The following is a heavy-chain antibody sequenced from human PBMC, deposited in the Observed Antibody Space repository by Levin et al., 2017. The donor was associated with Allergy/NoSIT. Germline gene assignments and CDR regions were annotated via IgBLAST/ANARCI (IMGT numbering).Heavy chain of an antibody. Sequence: SLLLSFSSSGFIFNNYALHWVRQAPGPFLSFFSFLSPSFLPPSYADSVKGRLTISRDDSKSTLYLQMNSLRAEDTAVYYCASHFSMIRGYGNYGMDVWGQGTTVTVSS. CDR3: ASHFSMIRGYGNYGMDV. D-gene: IGHD3-10*01. CDR2: LSPSFLPP. J-gene: IGHJ6*02. CDR1: GFIFNNYA. V-gene: IGHV3-30-3*01.